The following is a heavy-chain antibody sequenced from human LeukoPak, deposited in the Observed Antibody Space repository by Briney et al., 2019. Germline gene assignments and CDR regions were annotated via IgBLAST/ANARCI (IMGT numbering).Heavy chain of an antibody. CDR1: GGSISSGSYY. Sequence: PSQTLSLTCTVSGGSISSGSYYWSWIRQPAGKGLEWIGRIYTSGSTNYNPSLKSRVTISVDTSKNQFSLKLNSVTAADTAVYYCATYGDYVAFDIWGQGTMVTVSS. CDR2: IYTSGST. J-gene: IGHJ3*02. CDR3: ATYGDYVAFDI. V-gene: IGHV4-61*02. D-gene: IGHD4-17*01.